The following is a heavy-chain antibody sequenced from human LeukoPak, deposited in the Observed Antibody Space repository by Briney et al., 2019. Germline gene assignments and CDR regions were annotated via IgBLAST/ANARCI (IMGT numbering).Heavy chain of an antibody. D-gene: IGHD4-17*01. J-gene: IGHJ1*01. CDR3: ARYAVTTSAEYFQF. CDR2: VYYSGTT. CDR1: GGSISNFY. V-gene: IGHV4-59*01. Sequence: AETLSLTCTILGGSISNFYWSWVRQPPGKGLQGIGYVYYSGTTKYNPSLTSRVTISVDTSMNQFSLKLSSVTAADTAVYYCARYAVTTSAEYFQFWGQGPLVTVSS.